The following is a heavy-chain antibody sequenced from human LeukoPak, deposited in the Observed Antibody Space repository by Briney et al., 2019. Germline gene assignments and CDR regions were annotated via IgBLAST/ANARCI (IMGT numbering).Heavy chain of an antibody. D-gene: IGHD3-9*01. CDR3: ARDLSGYHSLFDY. CDR2: ISSSSSYI. CDR1: GFTVSSNY. J-gene: IGHJ4*02. V-gene: IGHV3-21*01. Sequence: PGGSLRLSCAASGFTVSSNYMSWVRQAPGKGLEWVSSISSSSSYIYSADSVKGRFTISRDNAKNSLYLQMNSLRAEDTAVYYCARDLSGYHSLFDYWGQGTLVTVSS.